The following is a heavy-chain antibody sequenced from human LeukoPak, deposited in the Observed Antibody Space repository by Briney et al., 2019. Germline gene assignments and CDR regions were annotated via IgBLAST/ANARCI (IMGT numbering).Heavy chain of an antibody. J-gene: IGHJ4*02. D-gene: IGHD3-16*02. Sequence: GGSLRLSCAASGFTFSSYGMHWVRQAPGKGLEWVAVISYDGSNKYYADSVKGRFTISRDNSKNTLYLQMNSLRAEDTAVYYCARDRGDYVWGSYRYGPPYFDYWGQGTLVTVSS. CDR2: ISYDGSNK. CDR3: ARDRGDYVWGSYRYGPPYFDY. V-gene: IGHV3-30*19. CDR1: GFTFSSYG.